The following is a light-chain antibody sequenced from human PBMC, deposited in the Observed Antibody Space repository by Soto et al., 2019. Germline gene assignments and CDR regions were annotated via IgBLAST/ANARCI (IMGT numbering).Light chain of an antibody. Sequence: DIVVTQSPDSLAASLGERPTINCKSSQSVLYSSNNKDYLAWYQQKSGQPPKLLIYWASTRESGVPDRFSGSGSGTDFTLTISSLQAEDVAVYYCQQYYSTPYTFGQGTRLEIK. CDR1: QSVLYSSNNKDY. J-gene: IGKJ2*01. CDR2: WAS. V-gene: IGKV4-1*01. CDR3: QQYYSTPYT.